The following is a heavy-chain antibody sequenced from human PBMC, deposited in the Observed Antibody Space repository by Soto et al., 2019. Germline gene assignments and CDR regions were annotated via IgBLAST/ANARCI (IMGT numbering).Heavy chain of an antibody. Sequence: EVQLVESGGGLVQPGGSLRLSCAASGFTFSDHYMDWVRQPPGKGLEWVGRIRKKANRYTTEYAASVKGGFTISRDDAKGSLYLQMNSLKTEDTAVYYCARVVIVATSYYFDYWGQGTLVTVSS. D-gene: IGHD5-12*01. CDR2: IRKKANRYTT. CDR3: ARVVIVATSYYFDY. V-gene: IGHV3-72*01. CDR1: GFTFSDHY. J-gene: IGHJ4*02.